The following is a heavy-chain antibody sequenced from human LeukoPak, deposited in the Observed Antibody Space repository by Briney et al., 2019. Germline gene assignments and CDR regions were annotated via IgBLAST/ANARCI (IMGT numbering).Heavy chain of an antibody. CDR1: GFTFSSYS. CDR3: AKVRGVLISGRGYYFDY. D-gene: IGHD1-26*01. J-gene: IGHJ4*02. V-gene: IGHV3-23*01. Sequence: GGSLRLSCAASGFTFSSYSMSWVRQAPGKGLEWVSAISGSGGSTYYADSVKGRFTISRDTSKNTLYLQMNSLRAEDTAVYYCAKVRGVLISGRGYYFDYWGQGTLVTVSS. CDR2: ISGSGGST.